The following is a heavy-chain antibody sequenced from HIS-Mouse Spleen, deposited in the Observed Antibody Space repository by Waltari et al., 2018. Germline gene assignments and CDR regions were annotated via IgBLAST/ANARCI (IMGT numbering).Heavy chain of an antibody. CDR1: GFSLSTSGVG. CDR3: AHLTYYYDSSGYYYEGDTDY. D-gene: IGHD3-22*01. CDR2: IYWDDDK. V-gene: IGHV2-5*02. Sequence: QITLKESGPTLVKPTQTLTLTCTFSGFSLSTSGVGVVWLRQPPGNALEWLALIYWDDDKRYSPSLKSRLTITKDTSKNQVVLTMTNMDPVDTATYYCAHLTYYYDSSGYYYEGDTDYWGQGTLVTVSS. J-gene: IGHJ4*02.